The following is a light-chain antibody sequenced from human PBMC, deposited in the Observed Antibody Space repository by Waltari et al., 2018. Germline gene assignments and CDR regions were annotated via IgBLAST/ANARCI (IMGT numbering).Light chain of an antibody. CDR1: QSLVHSDGNTY. V-gene: IGKV2-30*02. CDR2: KVS. CDR3: MQGTHWN. J-gene: IGKJ4*01. Sequence: DVVMTQSPLSLPVTLGQPASISCRSSQSLVHSDGNTYLNWFQERPGQSPRRLIYKVSNRDSGVPDRFSGSGLGTDFTLKISRVEAEDVGVYYCMQGTHWNFGGGTKVEIK.